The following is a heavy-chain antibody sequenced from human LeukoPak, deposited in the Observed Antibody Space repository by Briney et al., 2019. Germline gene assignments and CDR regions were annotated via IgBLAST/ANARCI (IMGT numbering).Heavy chain of an antibody. CDR1: GFTFSSYS. J-gene: IGHJ3*02. D-gene: IGHD3-10*01. Sequence: HPGGSLRLSCAASGFTFSSYSMSWVRQAPGKGLEWVANINQDETEKSYVDSVRGRFTISRDNAKNSLYLQMTSLRAEDTAVYYCARDAPGVGYAFDIWGQGTMVAVSS. CDR2: INQDETEK. CDR3: ARDAPGVGYAFDI. V-gene: IGHV3-7*01.